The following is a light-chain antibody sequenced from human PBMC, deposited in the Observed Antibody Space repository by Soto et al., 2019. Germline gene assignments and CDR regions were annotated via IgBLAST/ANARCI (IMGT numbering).Light chain of an antibody. CDR1: QSVNNN. CDR2: GAS. CDR3: QQYGRSPRT. V-gene: IGKV3-20*01. Sequence: EIILTQSPASLSVSPGERATLSCRASQSVNNNLAWYQQKPGQAPRLLIYGASSRATGIPDRFSGSGSGTDFTLTISRLEPEDFAVYYCQQYGRSPRTFGQGTKVEIK. J-gene: IGKJ1*01.